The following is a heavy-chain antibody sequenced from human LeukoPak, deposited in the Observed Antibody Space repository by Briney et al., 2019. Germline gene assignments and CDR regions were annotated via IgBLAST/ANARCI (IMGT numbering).Heavy chain of an antibody. D-gene: IGHD3-22*01. Sequence: GGSLRLSCAASGFPFNTFAMSWVRQAPGKGPEWVSGISETGTRTYYSDSVKGRFATSRDNSKNTLFLQLSSLRAEDTAVYYCANYYFDSRGNYHFFYYGLDVWGQGTTVTVSS. CDR1: GFPFNTFA. J-gene: IGHJ6*02. CDR3: ANYYFDSRGNYHFFYYGLDV. V-gene: IGHV3-23*01. CDR2: ISETGTRT.